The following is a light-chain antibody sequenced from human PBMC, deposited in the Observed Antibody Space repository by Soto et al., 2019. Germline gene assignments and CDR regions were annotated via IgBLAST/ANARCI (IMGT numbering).Light chain of an antibody. CDR2: DAS. CDR3: QQRSNWLT. CDR1: QSVSSSY. V-gene: IGKV3-11*01. J-gene: IGKJ4*01. Sequence: EIVLTQTPGTLSLSPGKKATLSCRASQSVSSSYLAWYQQKPGQAPRLLIYDASNRATGIPARFSGSGSGTDFTLTISSLEPEDFAVYYCQQRSNWLTFGGGTKVDSK.